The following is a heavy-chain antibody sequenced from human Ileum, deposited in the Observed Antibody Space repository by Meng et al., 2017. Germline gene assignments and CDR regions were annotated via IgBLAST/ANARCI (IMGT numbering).Heavy chain of an antibody. CDR2: IYLAGSP. CDR3: VRHGGKYFDS. Sequence: QVQLPEPGPGLVVPSGTLSLPCTVSGGSISSIFYWGWVRQSPGKGLEWIGQIYLAGSPNYNPSLESRVTISVDKSKNQFSLRLTSVTAADTAIFYCVRHGGKYFDSWGQGTLVTVSS. D-gene: IGHD2-15*01. J-gene: IGHJ4*02. V-gene: IGHV4-4*02. CDR1: GGSISSIFY.